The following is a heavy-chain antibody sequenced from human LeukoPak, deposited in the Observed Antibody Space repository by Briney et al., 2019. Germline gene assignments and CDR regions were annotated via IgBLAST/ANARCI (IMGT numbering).Heavy chain of an antibody. J-gene: IGHJ4*02. CDR2: INPSGGST. D-gene: IGHD6-19*01. V-gene: IGHV1-46*01. CDR1: GYTLTSYY. Sequence: GSSVKVSSKASGYTLTSYYMHWVRHAPGHGLEWMGIINPSGGSTSYAQKFQGRGTMNGYRATSTVYMVLSSVRSEDSAVYYCARAEQWLVDCWGQGTLVAVSS. CDR3: ARAEQWLVDC.